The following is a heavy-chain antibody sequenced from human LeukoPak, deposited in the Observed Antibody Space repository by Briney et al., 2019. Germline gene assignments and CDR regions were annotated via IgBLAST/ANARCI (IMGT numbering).Heavy chain of an antibody. Sequence: ASVKVSCKASGYTFTSYGISWVRQAPGQGLEWMGWISAYNGNTNYAQKLQGRVTMTTDTSTSTAYMELRSLRSDDTAVYYCAXXXXXXXXILAAAGDGVFDYWGQGTLVTVSS. CDR2: ISAYNGNT. J-gene: IGHJ4*02. V-gene: IGHV1-18*01. CDR1: GYTFTSYG. D-gene: IGHD6-13*01. CDR3: AXXXXXXXXILAAAGDGVFDY.